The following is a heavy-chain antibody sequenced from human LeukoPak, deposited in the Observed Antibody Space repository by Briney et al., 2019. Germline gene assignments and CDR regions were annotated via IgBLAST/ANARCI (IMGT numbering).Heavy chain of an antibody. D-gene: IGHD7-27*01. CDR1: GGSFSGYY. J-gene: IGHJ4*02. CDR2: INHSGST. CDR3: ARVSWGY. V-gene: IGHV4-34*01. Sequence: KPSETLSLTCAVYGGSFSGYYRRWIRQPPGKGLEWIGEINHSGSTNYNPSLKSRVTISVDTSKNQFSLKLSSVTAADTAVYYCARVSWGYWGQGTLVTVSS.